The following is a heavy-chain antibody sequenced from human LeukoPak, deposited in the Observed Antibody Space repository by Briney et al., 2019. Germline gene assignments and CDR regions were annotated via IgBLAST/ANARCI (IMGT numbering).Heavy chain of an antibody. CDR3: ARGLRAYCGGDCYSIDY. J-gene: IGHJ4*02. V-gene: IGHV1-69*04. D-gene: IGHD2-21*02. CDR1: GGTFSSYA. CDR2: IIPIFGIA. Sequence: ASVKVSCKASGGTFSSYASSWVRQAPGQGLEWMGRIIPIFGIANYAQKFQGRVTITADKSTSTAYMELSSLRSEDTAVYYCARGLRAYCGGDCYSIDYWGQGTLVTVSS.